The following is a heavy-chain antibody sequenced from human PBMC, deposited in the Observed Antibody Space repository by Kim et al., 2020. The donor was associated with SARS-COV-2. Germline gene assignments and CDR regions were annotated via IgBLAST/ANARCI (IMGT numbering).Heavy chain of an antibody. V-gene: IGHV4-59*08. D-gene: IGHD1-26*01. Sequence: SETLSLTCTVSGASISSYYWSWIRQPPGKGLEWIAYIFSSGSTSYNPSLKSRVTISLDTSKNHFSLRLSSVTAADTAVYYCARHVSGRIVGRTPPYLDYWDRGTLVTVSS. CDR2: IFSSGST. CDR1: GASISSYY. CDR3: ARHVSGRIVGRTPPYLDY. J-gene: IGHJ4*02.